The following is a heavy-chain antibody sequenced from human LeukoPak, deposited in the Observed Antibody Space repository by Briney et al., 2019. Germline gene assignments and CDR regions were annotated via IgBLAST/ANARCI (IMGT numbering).Heavy chain of an antibody. CDR1: GFTFTTYW. J-gene: IGHJ6*02. Sequence: GGSLRLSCAASGFTFTTYWMHWVRQAPGKGLVWVSHINSDGSITSYADSVKGRFTISRDDAKNTLYLQMNSLRAEDTAVYYCARDAVDTANAVWGQGTTVTVSS. D-gene: IGHD5-18*01. CDR2: INSDGSIT. CDR3: ARDAVDTANAV. V-gene: IGHV3-74*01.